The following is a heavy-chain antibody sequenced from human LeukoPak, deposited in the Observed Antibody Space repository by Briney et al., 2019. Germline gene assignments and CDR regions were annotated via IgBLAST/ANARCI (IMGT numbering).Heavy chain of an antibody. V-gene: IGHV3-48*03. CDR1: GFTFSSYE. Sequence: LPGGSLRLSCAASGFTFSSYEMNWVRQAPGKGLEWVSYISSSGSTIYYADSVEGRFTISRDNSKNTLYLQMNSLRAEDTALYYCAKAPQFDILIGYAGHHFDYWGQGTLVTVSS. J-gene: IGHJ4*02. D-gene: IGHD3-9*01. CDR3: AKAPQFDILIGYAGHHFDY. CDR2: ISSSGSTI.